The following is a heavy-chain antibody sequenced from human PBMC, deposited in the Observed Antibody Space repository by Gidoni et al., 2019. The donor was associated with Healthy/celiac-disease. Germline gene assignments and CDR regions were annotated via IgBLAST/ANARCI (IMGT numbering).Heavy chain of an antibody. Sequence: SVKGRFTISRDNSKNTLYLQMNSLRAEDTAVYYCAKAPQKVAAAGCWFDPWGQGTLVTVSS. V-gene: IGHV3-23*01. CDR3: AKAPQKVAAAGCWFDP. J-gene: IGHJ5*02. D-gene: IGHD6-13*01.